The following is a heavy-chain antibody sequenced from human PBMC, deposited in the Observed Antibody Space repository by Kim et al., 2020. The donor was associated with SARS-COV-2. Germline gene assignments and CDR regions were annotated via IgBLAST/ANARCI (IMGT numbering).Heavy chain of an antibody. CDR1: GGSVSSGSYF. CDR2: IYYSGNT. J-gene: IGHJ4*02. D-gene: IGHD3-3*01. V-gene: IGHV4-61*01. CDR3: ARAPNDFWSGYPYYFDY. Sequence: SETLSLTCPVSGGSVSSGSYFWSWIRQPPGKGLEWIGYIYYSGNTNYNPSLKSRVTMSVDTSKNQFSLKLRYVTAADTAVYYCARAPNDFWSGYPYYFDYWGQGTLVTVSS.